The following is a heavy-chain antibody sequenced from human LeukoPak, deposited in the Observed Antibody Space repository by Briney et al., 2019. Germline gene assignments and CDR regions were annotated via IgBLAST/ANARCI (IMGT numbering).Heavy chain of an antibody. CDR3: AYCGGDCYTRLHY. D-gene: IGHD2-21*02. CDR2: ISGSGGST. V-gene: IGHV3-23*01. Sequence: GGSLRLSCAASGFSFSNYVMSWVRQAPGKGLEWVSAISGSGGSTYYADSVKGRFTISRGNSKNTLYLQMNSLRAVDTAVYYCAYCGGDCYTRLHYWGQGTLVTVSS. CDR1: GFSFSNYV. J-gene: IGHJ4*02.